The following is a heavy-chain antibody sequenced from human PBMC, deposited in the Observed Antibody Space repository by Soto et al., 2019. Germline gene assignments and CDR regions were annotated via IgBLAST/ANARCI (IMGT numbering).Heavy chain of an antibody. J-gene: IGHJ4*02. D-gene: IGHD1-26*01. V-gene: IGHV3-23*01. CDR2: ISGSGGST. Sequence: EVQLLESGGGLVQPGGSLRLSCAASGFTFSSYAMRWVRQAPGKGLEWVAAISGSGGSTYYADSVKGRFTISRDNSKNTLYLQMNSLRAEDTAVYYCARRGSGSYYDYWGQGTMVTVSS. CDR3: ARRGSGSYYDY. CDR1: GFTFSSYA.